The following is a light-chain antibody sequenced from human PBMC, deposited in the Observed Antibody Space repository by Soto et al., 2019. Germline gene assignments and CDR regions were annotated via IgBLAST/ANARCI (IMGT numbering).Light chain of an antibody. J-gene: IGKJ5*01. Sequence: EIVLTQSPGTLSLSPGERATLPCRASQSVKSSYLAWYQHKPGQAPRLLIYGTSSRATGIPDRISGSGSGTDFTLTISRLEPEDFAVYYCQQYGSSITFGQGTRLEIK. CDR2: GTS. CDR3: QQYGSSIT. CDR1: QSVKSSY. V-gene: IGKV3-20*01.